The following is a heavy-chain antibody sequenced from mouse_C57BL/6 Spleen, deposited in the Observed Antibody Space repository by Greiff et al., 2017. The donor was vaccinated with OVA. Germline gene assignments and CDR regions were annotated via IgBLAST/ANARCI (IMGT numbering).Heavy chain of an antibody. V-gene: IGHV2-9-1*01. CDR3: ARTTSHSNFYYAMDY. CDR2: IWTGGGT. J-gene: IGHJ4*01. Sequence: VMLVESGPGLVAPSQSLSITCTVSGFSLTSYAISWVRQPPGKGLEWLGVIWTGGGTNYNSALKSRLSISKDNSKSQVFLKMNSLQTDDTARYYCARTTSHSNFYYAMDYWGQGTSVTVSS. CDR1: GFSLTSYA. D-gene: IGHD2-5*01.